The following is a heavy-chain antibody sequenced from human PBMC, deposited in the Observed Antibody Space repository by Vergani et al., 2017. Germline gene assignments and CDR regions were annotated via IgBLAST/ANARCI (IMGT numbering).Heavy chain of an antibody. CDR1: GGSVSSGSYY. V-gene: IGHV4-61*01. Sequence: QVQLQESGPGLVKPSETLSPSCTVSGGSVSSGSYYCSWIRQPPGKGLEWIGYIYYSGITNYHPSLNSRVTISVDTSKNQFSLKLSSVTAAGSAVYYCARVRSTTTVVTPGGNYYYYGMDVWGQGTTVTVSS. CDR2: IYYSGIT. D-gene: IGHD4-23*01. CDR3: ARVRSTTTVVTPGGNYYYYGMDV. J-gene: IGHJ6*02.